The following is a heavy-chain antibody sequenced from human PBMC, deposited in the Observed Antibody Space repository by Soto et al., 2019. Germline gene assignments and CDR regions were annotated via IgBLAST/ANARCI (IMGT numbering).Heavy chain of an antibody. V-gene: IGHV3-7*01. CDR2: INQAGSEK. Sequence: GSLRLSCAASGDGFCGYWMSCVRQAPGKEVEWVANINQAGSEKYYVDSVRGRFTISRDNAKNSMYLQMNSLRGEDTAVYYCARDQGDYSGYHIDYWGQGTLVTVSS. D-gene: IGHD5-12*01. CDR3: ARDQGDYSGYHIDY. CDR1: GDGFCGYW. J-gene: IGHJ4*02.